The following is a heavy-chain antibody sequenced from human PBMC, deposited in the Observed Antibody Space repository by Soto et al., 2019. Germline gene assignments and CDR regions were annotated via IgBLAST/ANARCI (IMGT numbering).Heavy chain of an antibody. Sequence: GGSLRLSCATSGFTFSKAWVGWVRQAPGKGLEWVGRIISKTDGGTTDYAAPVKGRSTISRDDSKSTLYLQMNSLKTEDTAFYYCTTDSGMSPYSFDYWGQGTLVTVS. J-gene: IGHJ4*02. CDR2: IISKTDGGTT. CDR1: GFTFSKAW. D-gene: IGHD1-26*01. V-gene: IGHV3-15*01. CDR3: TTDSGMSPYSFDY.